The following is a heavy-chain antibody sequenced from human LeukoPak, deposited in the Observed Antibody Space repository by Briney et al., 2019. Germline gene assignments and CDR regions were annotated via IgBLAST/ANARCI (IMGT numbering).Heavy chain of an antibody. CDR2: IYYSGST. V-gene: IGHV4-39*07. CDR3: ARDLPSIVVVTYWYFDL. D-gene: IGHD2-21*02. Sequence: KPSETLSLTCTVSGGSISSSSYYWGWIRQPPGKGLEWIGSIYYSGSTYYNPSLKSRVTISVDTSKNQFSLKLSSVTAADTAVYYCARDLPSIVVVTYWYFDLWGRGTLVTVSS. CDR1: GGSISSSSYY. J-gene: IGHJ2*01.